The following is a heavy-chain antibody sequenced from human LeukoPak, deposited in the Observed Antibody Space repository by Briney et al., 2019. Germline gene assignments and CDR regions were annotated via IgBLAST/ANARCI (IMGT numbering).Heavy chain of an antibody. J-gene: IGHJ4*02. CDR3: ARASIAVAAPYYFDY. V-gene: IGHV3-64*01. CDR2: ISSNGGST. CDR1: GFTFSRYS. Sequence: GGSLRLSCAASGFTFSRYSMHWVRQAPGKGLEYVSAISSNGGSTYYANSVKGRFTISRDNSKNTLYLQMGSLRAEDMAVYYCARASIAVAAPYYFDYWGQGTLVTVSS. D-gene: IGHD6-19*01.